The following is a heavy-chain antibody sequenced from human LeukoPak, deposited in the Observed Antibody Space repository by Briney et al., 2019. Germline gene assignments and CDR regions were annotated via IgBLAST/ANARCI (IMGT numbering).Heavy chain of an antibody. D-gene: IGHD3-22*01. Sequence: ASVKVSCKASGYTFTSYDINWVRQATGQGLEWMGWISAYNGNTNYAQKLQGRVTMTTDTSTSTAYMELRSLRSDDTAVYYCARDLLGSGYYSTSSYYFDYWGQGTLVTVSS. V-gene: IGHV1-18*01. CDR2: ISAYNGNT. CDR1: GYTFTSYD. J-gene: IGHJ4*02. CDR3: ARDLLGSGYYSTSSYYFDY.